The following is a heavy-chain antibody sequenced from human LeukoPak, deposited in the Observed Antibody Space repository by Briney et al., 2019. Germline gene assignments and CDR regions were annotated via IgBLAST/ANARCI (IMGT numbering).Heavy chain of an antibody. Sequence: GGSLRLSCAASRFTFSSYWMHWVRQAPGKGLVWVSRINSDGSRTTYADSVKGRFTISRDNAKNTLYLQMNSLTAEDTAVYYCARGDGSYGYWDYWGQRTLVTVSS. V-gene: IGHV3-74*01. CDR1: RFTFSSYW. J-gene: IGHJ4*02. D-gene: IGHD5-18*01. CDR2: INSDGSRT. CDR3: ARGDGSYGYWDY.